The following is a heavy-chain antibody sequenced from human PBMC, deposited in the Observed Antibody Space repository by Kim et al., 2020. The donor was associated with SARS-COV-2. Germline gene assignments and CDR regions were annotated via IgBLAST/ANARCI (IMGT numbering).Heavy chain of an antibody. V-gene: IGHV4-31*02. Sequence: TYYNPSLKSRVTISVDTSKSQFSLKLSSVTAADTAVYYCAVMGSGPYFDYWGQGTLVTVSS. CDR2: T. J-gene: IGHJ4*02. D-gene: IGHD3-10*01. CDR3: AVMGSGPYFDY.